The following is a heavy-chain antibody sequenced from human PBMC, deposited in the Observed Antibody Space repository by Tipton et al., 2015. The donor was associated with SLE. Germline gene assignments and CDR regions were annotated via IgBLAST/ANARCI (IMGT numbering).Heavy chain of an antibody. CDR3: AMDTSTWLRFDY. V-gene: IGHV4-38-2*02. J-gene: IGHJ4*02. CDR1: GYSISSDYY. D-gene: IGHD5-12*01. CDR2: IKYSGST. Sequence: TLSLTCTVSGYSISSDYYWGWIRQPPGKGLEWIATIKYSGSTYQNPSLKSRVTTSFDTSKNQFSLKLTSVTAADTAVYYCAMDTSTWLRFDYWGQGTLITVSS.